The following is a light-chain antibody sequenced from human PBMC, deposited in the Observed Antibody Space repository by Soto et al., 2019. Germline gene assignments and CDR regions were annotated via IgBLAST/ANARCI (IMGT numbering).Light chain of an antibody. CDR1: QSIGIN. Sequence: EIVMTQSPATLSVSPGERATLSCRASQSIGINLSWYQQKLGQAPRLLLSCASIRAIGIPDRFSGSGSGTEFTLTISSLQSEDFAVYYCQQYSDWPPSITFGQGTRLEIK. V-gene: IGKV3D-15*01. CDR2: CAS. J-gene: IGKJ5*01. CDR3: QQYSDWPPSIT.